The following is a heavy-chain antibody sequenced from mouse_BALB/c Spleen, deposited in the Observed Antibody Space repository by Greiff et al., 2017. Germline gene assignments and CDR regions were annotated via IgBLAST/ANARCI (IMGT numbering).Heavy chain of an antibody. CDR2: INPSNGGT. D-gene: IGHD3-1*01. J-gene: IGHJ3*01. CDR3: TRSQLGRGFAY. CDR1: GYTFTSYY. V-gene: IGHV1S81*02. Sequence: VQLQQSGAELVKPGASVKLSCKASGYTFTSYYMYWVKQRPGQGLEWIGEINPSNGGTNFNEKFKSKATLTVDKSSSTAYMQLSSLTSEDSAVYYCTRSQLGRGFAYWGQGTLVTVSA.